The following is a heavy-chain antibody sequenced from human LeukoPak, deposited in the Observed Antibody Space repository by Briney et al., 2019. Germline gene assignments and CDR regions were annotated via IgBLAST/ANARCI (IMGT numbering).Heavy chain of an antibody. CDR2: IYYSGST. D-gene: IGHD3-22*01. CDR1: GGSISSYY. V-gene: IGHV4-59*08. J-gene: IGHJ4*02. CDR3: ASLGYDSSGYYKIDY. Sequence: RTSETLSLTCTVSGGSISSYYWSWIRQPPGKGREWIGYIYYSGSTNYNPSLKSRVTISVDTSENQFSLKLSSVTAADTAVYYCASLGYDSSGYYKIDYWGQGTLVTVSS.